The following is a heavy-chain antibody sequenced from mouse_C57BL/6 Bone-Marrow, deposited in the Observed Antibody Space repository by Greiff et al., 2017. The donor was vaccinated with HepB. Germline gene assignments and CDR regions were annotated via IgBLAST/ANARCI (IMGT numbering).Heavy chain of an antibody. D-gene: IGHD1-1*01. V-gene: IGHV1-72*01. CDR3: AREDGRGYWYFDV. CDR2: IDPNSGGT. J-gene: IGHJ1*03. CDR1: GYTFTSYW. Sequence: VQLQQPGAELGKPGASVKLSCKASGYTFTSYWMHWVKQRPGRGLEWIGRIDPNSGGTKYNEKFKSKATLTVDKPSSTAYMQLSSLTSEDSAVYYCAREDGRGYWYFDVWGTGTTVTVSS.